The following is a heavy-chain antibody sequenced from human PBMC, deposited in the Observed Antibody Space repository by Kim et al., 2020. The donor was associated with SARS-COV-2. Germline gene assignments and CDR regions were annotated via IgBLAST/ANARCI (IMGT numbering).Heavy chain of an antibody. CDR2: IYSGGST. Sequence: GGSLRLSCAASGFTVSSNYMSWVRQAPGKGLEWVSVIYSGGSTYYADSVKGRFTISRDNSKNTLYLQMNSLRAEDTAVYYCARSNTAMVQDYWGQGTLVTVSS. CDR3: ARSNTAMVQDY. V-gene: IGHV3-66*01. CDR1: GFTVSSNY. D-gene: IGHD5-18*01. J-gene: IGHJ4*02.